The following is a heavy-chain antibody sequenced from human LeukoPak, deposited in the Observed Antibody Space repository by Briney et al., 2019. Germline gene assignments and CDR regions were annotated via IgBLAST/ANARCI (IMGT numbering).Heavy chain of an antibody. CDR3: ARPTQLRYFTPRGVWFDP. V-gene: IGHV4-39*07. J-gene: IGHJ5*02. CDR2: TYYSGST. Sequence: PSETLSLTCTVSGGSISSSSYYWGWIRQPPGKGLEWIGSTYYSGSTYYNPSLKSRVTISVDTSKNQFSLKLSSVTAADTAVYYCARPTQLRYFTPRGVWFDPWGQGTLVTVSS. CDR1: GGSISSSSYY. D-gene: IGHD3-9*01.